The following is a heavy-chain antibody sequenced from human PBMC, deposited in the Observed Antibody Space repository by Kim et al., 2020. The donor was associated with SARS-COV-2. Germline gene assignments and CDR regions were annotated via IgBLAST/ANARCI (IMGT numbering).Heavy chain of an antibody. CDR2: IGTLGDT. Sequence: GGSLRLSCAASGFSSSNYAMHWVRQTTGEGLEWVSSIGTLGDTFYPDSVKGRFTISRGDAENSSYLLMNSLRVGDTAIYYCARAWGSYRSGNYSGMDVWG. V-gene: IGHV3-13*01. D-gene: IGHD3-16*02. J-gene: IGHJ6*01. CDR1: GFSSSNYA. CDR3: ARAWGSYRSGNYSGMDV.